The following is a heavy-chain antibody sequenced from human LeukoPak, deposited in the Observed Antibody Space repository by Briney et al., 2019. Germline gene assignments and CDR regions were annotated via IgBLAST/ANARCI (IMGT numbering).Heavy chain of an antibody. CDR3: ARDIPNNYYYYYGMDV. Sequence: GGSLRLSCAASGFTFSSYSMNWVRQAPGKGLEWVSSISSSSNFIYYADSVKGRFTISRDNAKNSLYLQMNSLRAEDTAVYYCARDIPNNYYYYYGMDVWGQGTTVTVSS. V-gene: IGHV3-21*01. J-gene: IGHJ6*02. CDR2: ISSSSNFI. CDR1: GFTFSSYS.